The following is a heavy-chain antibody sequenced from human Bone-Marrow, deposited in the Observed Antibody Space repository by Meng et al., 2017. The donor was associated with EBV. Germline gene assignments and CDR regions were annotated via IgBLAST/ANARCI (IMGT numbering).Heavy chain of an antibody. D-gene: IGHD4-17*01. V-gene: IGHV3-53*01. J-gene: IGHJ5*02. CDR3: ARDYGQSYNWFDP. Sequence: EGEVVGAGGGLVQPGGSLRLSCAASGFTVSSNYMSWVRQAPGKGLEWLSVIYTGGTAYYSDSVKGRFITSRDNSKNTLYLKMNNLRPEDTAVYYCARDYGQSYNWFDPWGQGTLVTVSS. CDR1: GFTVSSNY. CDR2: IYTGGTA.